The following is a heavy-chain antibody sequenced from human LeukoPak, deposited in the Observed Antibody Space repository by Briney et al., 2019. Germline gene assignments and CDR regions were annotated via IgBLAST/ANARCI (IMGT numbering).Heavy chain of an antibody. Sequence: GGSLRLSCAASGFTFSQYWMSWVRQAPGKGLEWVANINHDGSEKQDGSEKNYVDSVKGRFTISRDNAANSLYLQMNSLRAEDTAVYYCASSFPYCSGDSCALGAQGILVTVSS. CDR2: INHDGSEKQDGSEK. CDR3: ASSFPYCSGDSCAL. V-gene: IGHV3-7*01. CDR1: GFTFSQYW. D-gene: IGHD2-15*01. J-gene: IGHJ4*02.